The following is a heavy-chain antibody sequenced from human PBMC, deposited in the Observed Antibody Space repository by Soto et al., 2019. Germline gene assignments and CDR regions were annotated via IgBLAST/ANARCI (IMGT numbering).Heavy chain of an antibody. CDR3: VVAAQPDDCDY. Sequence: QVQLVQSGAEVKKPGASVKVSCKASGYTFTSYGISWVRQAPGQGLEWMGWISAYNGNTNYAQKLQGRVTMTTDTATSTAYRARRSLRSDDTAVYSCVVAAQPDDCDYWGQGTLVTVSS. CDR2: ISAYNGNT. D-gene: IGHD2-15*01. J-gene: IGHJ4*02. CDR1: GYTFTSYG. V-gene: IGHV1-18*01.